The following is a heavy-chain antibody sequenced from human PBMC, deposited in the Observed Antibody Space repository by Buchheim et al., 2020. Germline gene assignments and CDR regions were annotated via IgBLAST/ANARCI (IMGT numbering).Heavy chain of an antibody. J-gene: IGHJ4*02. Sequence: EVQLVESGGGLVQPGGSLRLSCVASGFNFSSYWMSWVRQAPGKGLEWVANIKQDGSEKYYVDSVKGRFTISRDNAKKSLYLQMNSLRAEDTAVYYCAREGYGFSYFDYWGQGTL. V-gene: IGHV3-7*01. D-gene: IGHD5-24*01. CDR1: GFNFSSYW. CDR2: IKQDGSEK. CDR3: AREGYGFSYFDY.